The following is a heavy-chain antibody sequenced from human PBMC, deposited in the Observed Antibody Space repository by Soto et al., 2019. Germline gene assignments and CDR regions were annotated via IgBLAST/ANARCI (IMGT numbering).Heavy chain of an antibody. CDR1: GGTISSPGYY. CDR3: ARDGYDGSGSPYPAY. J-gene: IGHJ4*02. V-gene: IGHV4-31*03. CDR2: IYYNGST. D-gene: IGHD3-10*01. Sequence: TMSLTNTFSGGTISSPGYYWSRKRQNTGKGLEWVGNIYYNGSTYYSPALKSRLTVWLDTSKNQFSLRLTSVTAADTAVYYCARDGYDGSGSPYPAYRGPGTQVTVSS.